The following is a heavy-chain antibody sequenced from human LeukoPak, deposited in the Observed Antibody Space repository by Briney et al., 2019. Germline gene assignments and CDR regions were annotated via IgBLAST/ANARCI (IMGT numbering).Heavy chain of an antibody. V-gene: IGHV3-48*03. D-gene: IGHD3-9*01. CDR2: ISSSGTTI. Sequence: PGGSLRLSCTASGFTFSSYEMNWVRQAPGKGLEWLSYISSSGTTIYYADSVKGRFIISRDNAKNSLYLQMNSLRAEDTAVYHCARPPALNYWGQGTLVTVSS. J-gene: IGHJ4*02. CDR1: GFTFSSYE. CDR3: ARPPALNY.